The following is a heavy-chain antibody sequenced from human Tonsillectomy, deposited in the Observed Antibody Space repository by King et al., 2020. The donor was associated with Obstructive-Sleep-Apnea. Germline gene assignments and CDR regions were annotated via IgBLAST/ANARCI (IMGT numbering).Heavy chain of an antibody. J-gene: IGHJ4*02. D-gene: IGHD2-2*01. CDR1: VFIFDDYV. V-gene: IGHV3-9*01. Sequence: VQLVQSGGGLVQSGRSLRLSCAASVFIFDDYVMHWVRQAPGKGLEWGSGISWNSGSIDYADSVKGRFTISRDNAENSLYLQMNSLRAEDTAFYYCAKESAVPAALDYWGQGILVIVSS. CDR2: ISWNSGSI. CDR3: AKESAVPAALDY.